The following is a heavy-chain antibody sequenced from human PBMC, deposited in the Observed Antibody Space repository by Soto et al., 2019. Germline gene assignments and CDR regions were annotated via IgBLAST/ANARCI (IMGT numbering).Heavy chain of an antibody. CDR1: GFTFSSYW. J-gene: IGHJ2*01. CDR3: ARAPLYSSGGGGWYFDL. CDR2: IKQDGSKK. V-gene: IGHV3-7*03. Sequence: EVQLVESGGGLVQPGGSLRLSCAASGFTFSSYWMSWVRQAPGKGLEWVANIKQDGSKKYYVDSVKGRFTISRDNAKNSLYLQMNSLRAEDTAVYYCARAPLYSSGGGGWYFDLWGRGTLVTVSS. D-gene: IGHD6-19*01.